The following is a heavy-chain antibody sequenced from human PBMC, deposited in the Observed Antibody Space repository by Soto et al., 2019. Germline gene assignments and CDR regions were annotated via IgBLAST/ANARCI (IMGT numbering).Heavy chain of an antibody. CDR3: AGCSSTSDYAFDI. V-gene: IGHV3-33*01. D-gene: IGHD2-2*01. CDR1: GFTFSSYG. Sequence: PGGSLRLSCAASGFTFSSYGMHWVRQAPGKGLEWVAVIWYDGSNKYYADSVKGRFTISRDNSKNTLYLQMNSLRAEDTAVYYCAGCSSTSDYAFDIWGKGTMGTVAS. J-gene: IGHJ3*02. CDR2: IWYDGSNK.